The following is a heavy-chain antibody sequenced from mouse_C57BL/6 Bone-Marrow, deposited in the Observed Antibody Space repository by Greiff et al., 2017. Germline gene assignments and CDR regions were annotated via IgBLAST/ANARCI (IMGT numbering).Heavy chain of an antibody. D-gene: IGHD2-2*01. CDR2: INPNNGGT. V-gene: IGHV1-26*01. CDR1: GYTFTDYY. Sequence: VQLQQSGPELVKPGASVKISCKASGYTFTDYYMNWVKQSHGKSLEWIGDINPNNGGTSYNQKFKGKATLTVDKSSSTAYMELRSLTSEDSAVYYCARLGGYRTFAMDYWGQGTSVTVSS. J-gene: IGHJ4*01. CDR3: ARLGGYRTFAMDY.